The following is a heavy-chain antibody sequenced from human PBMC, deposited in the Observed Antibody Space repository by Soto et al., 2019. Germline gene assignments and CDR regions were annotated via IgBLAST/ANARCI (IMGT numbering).Heavy chain of an antibody. D-gene: IGHD1-26*01. J-gene: IGHJ4*02. Sequence: LRLSCAATGFTFSSYEMNWVRQAPGKGLEWVSYIKSDGGTRYYADSVKSCFTIYRDNAKNSLYLQMNRLRAEDTAVYYCARDARTFSGRIRHLDYWGQGTLVTVSS. CDR3: ARDARTFSGRIRHLDY. CDR1: GFTFSSYE. CDR2: IKSDGGTR. V-gene: IGHV3-48*03.